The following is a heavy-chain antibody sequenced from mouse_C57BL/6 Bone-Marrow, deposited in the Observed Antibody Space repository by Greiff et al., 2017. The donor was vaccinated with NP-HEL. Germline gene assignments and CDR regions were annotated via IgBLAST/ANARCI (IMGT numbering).Heavy chain of an antibody. Sequence: EVKVEESGGGLVQPGGSMKLSCVASGFTFSNYWMNWVRQSPEKGLEWVAQIRLKSDNYATHYAESVKGRFTISRDDSKSSVYLQMNNLRAEDTGIYYCTVSSGFLYYFDYWGQGTTLTVSS. J-gene: IGHJ2*01. CDR1: GFTFSNYW. D-gene: IGHD3-2*02. CDR2: IRLKSDNYAT. CDR3: TVSSGFLYYFDY. V-gene: IGHV6-3*01.